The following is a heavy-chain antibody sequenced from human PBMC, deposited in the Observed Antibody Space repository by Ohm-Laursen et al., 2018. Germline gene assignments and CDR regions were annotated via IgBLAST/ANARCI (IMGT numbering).Heavy chain of an antibody. CDR3: ARVDTAMVTSYYYYYGMDV. CDR2: ISSSGSTI. V-gene: IGHV3-48*03. Sequence: SLRLSCAASGFTFSSYEMNWVRQAPGKGLEWVSYISSSGSTIYYADSVKGRFTISRDNAKNSLYLQMNSLRAEDTAVYYCARVDTAMVTSYYYYYGMDVWGQGTTVTVSS. CDR1: GFTFSSYE. D-gene: IGHD5-18*01. J-gene: IGHJ6*02.